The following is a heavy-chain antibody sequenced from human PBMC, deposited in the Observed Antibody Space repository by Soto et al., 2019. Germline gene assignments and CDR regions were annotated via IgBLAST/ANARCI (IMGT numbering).Heavy chain of an antibody. V-gene: IGHV3-30*18. Sequence: QVQLVESGGGVVQPGRSLRLSCAASGFTFSSYGMHWVRQAPGKGLEWVAVISYDGSNKYYADSVKGRFTISRDNSKNTLYLQMNSLRAEDTDVYYCAKEEETLYHWYFDLWGRGTLVTVSS. CDR1: GFTFSSYG. CDR2: ISYDGSNK. D-gene: IGHD2-8*01. CDR3: AKEEETLYHWYFDL. J-gene: IGHJ2*01.